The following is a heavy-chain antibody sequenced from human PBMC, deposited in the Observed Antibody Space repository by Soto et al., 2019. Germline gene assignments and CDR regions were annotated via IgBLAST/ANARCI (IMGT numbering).Heavy chain of an antibody. D-gene: IGHD2-2*01. CDR1: GYTSSGHY. CDR2: IYPDSGET. J-gene: IGHJ3*01. V-gene: IGHV1-2*04. Sequence: QARLVQSGAEVKKPGASVKVSCKASGYTSSGHYIHWMRQAPGQGLEWMGWIYPDSGETKFAQKFQGLVTMTRDTSKSTVYMELSRLISDDTAVYYCARMCSISSCLCDAHDVWGQGTLVTVSS. CDR3: ARMCSISSCLCDAHDV.